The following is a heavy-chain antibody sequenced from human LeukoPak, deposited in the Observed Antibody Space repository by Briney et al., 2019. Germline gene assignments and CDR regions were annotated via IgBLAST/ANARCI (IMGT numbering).Heavy chain of an antibody. CDR2: IYSGGST. CDR3: ARGDYEKGFDY. D-gene: IGHD4/OR15-4a*01. Sequence: GGSLRLSCAASGFTVSSNYMSWVRQAPGMGLEWVSVIYSGGSTYYADSVKGRFTISRDNSKNTLYFQMNSLRAEDTAVYYCARGDYEKGFDYWGQGPVVVVSA. J-gene: IGHJ4*02. V-gene: IGHV3-53*01. CDR1: GFTVSSNY.